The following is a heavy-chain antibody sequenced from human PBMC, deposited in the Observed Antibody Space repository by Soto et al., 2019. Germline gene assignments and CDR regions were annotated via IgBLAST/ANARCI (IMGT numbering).Heavy chain of an antibody. Sequence: SERLSLTCIVCGASFRSGDYYWSCIRQAPGKGLEWIGYIYNSGGSYYNPSLKGRLTISIDTSKNQFSLKLNSVTAADTAIYYCVGTGTTDDYWGRGTLVTVSS. J-gene: IGHJ4*02. CDR2: IYNSGGS. CDR3: VGTGTTDDY. D-gene: IGHD4-17*01. CDR1: GASFRSGDYY. V-gene: IGHV4-30-4*01.